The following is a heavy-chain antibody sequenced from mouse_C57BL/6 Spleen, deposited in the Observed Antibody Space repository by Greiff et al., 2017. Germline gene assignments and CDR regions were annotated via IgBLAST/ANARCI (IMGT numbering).Heavy chain of an antibody. CDR3: AREGTYDYDWYFDV. V-gene: IGHV5-16*01. CDR2: INYDGSST. J-gene: IGHJ1*03. CDR1: GFTFSDYY. D-gene: IGHD2-4*01. Sequence: EVKLMESEGGLVQPGSSMKLSCTASGFTFSDYYMAWVRQVPEKGLEWVANINYDGSSTYYLDSLKSRFIISRDNAKNILYLQMSSLKSEDTATYYCAREGTYDYDWYFDVWGTGTTVTVSS.